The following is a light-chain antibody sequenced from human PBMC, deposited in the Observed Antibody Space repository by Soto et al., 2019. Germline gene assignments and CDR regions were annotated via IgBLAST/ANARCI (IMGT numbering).Light chain of an antibody. Sequence: QSALTQPASVSGSPGQSITISCTGTSSDVGSYNLVSWYQQHPGKAPKLMIYEGSKRPSGVSNRFSGSKSGNTASPTISGXXXXXXXXYYCCSYAGSHVVFGGGTKLTVL. V-gene: IGLV2-23*01. CDR2: EGS. CDR1: SSDVGSYNL. J-gene: IGLJ2*01. CDR3: CSYAGSHVV.